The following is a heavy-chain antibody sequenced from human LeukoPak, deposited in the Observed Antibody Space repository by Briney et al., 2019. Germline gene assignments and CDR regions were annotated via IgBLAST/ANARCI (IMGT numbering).Heavy chain of an antibody. Sequence: PVGSLRLSCAASEFTFSNFNMHWVRQAPGKGLEYVASITGNGDGTYYSMSVKGRFTISRDNSKNTLFLQMGSLRAEDMGVYYCARGSNHWELLSRSDFWGQGTLVTVSS. V-gene: IGHV3-64*01. CDR3: ARGSNHWELLSRSDF. CDR2: ITGNGDGT. CDR1: EFTFSNFN. D-gene: IGHD1-26*01. J-gene: IGHJ4*02.